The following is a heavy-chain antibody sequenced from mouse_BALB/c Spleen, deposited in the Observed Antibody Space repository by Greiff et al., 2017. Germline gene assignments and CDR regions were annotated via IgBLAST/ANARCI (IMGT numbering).Heavy chain of an antibody. CDR2: INSNGGST. CDR3: ARAWYSYYFDY. CDR1: GFTFSSYY. J-gene: IGHJ2*01. D-gene: IGHD1-1*02. Sequence: EVQRVESGGGLVKLGGSLKLSCAASGFTFSSYYMSWVRQTPEKRLELVAAINSNGGSTYYPDTVKGRFTISRDNAKNTLYLQMSSLKSEDTALYYCARAWYSYYFDYWGQGTTLTVSS. V-gene: IGHV5-6-2*01.